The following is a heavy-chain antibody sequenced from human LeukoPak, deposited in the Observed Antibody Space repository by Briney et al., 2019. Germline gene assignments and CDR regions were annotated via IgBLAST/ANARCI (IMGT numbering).Heavy chain of an antibody. J-gene: IGHJ6*03. CDR1: GFTFRSYE. CDR2: ISSSGSTI. V-gene: IGHV3-48*03. D-gene: IGHD2-2*02. CDR3: ARYFNDCSSTSCYRGWVDYMDV. Sequence: GGSLRLSSAASGFTFRSYEVNWVRQAPGEGLEWVSYISSSGSTIYYADSVQGRFTISSHNAKNSVYLQINSQGAEDTAVYYCARYFNDCSSTSCYRGWVDYMDVWGKGTTVTVSS.